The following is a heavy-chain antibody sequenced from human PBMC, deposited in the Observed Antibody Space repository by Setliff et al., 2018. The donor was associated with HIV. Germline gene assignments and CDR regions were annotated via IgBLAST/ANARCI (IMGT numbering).Heavy chain of an antibody. Sequence: LRLSCAASGFSFSSYSMNWVRQAPGKGLEWVGFIRSKAYGGTIEYAASVKGRFTISRDDSKSIAYLQMNSLKTEDTAVYYCTPTDYGGSDYWGQGTLVTVSS. CDR3: TPTDYGGSDY. CDR1: GFSFSSYS. J-gene: IGHJ4*02. D-gene: IGHD3-10*01. CDR2: IRSKAYGGTI. V-gene: IGHV3-49*04.